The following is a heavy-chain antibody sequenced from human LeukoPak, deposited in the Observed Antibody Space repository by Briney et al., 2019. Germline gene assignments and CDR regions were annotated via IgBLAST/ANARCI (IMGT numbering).Heavy chain of an antibody. J-gene: IGHJ4*02. V-gene: IGHV3-7*01. CDR2: IKQDRSEK. CDR1: GFTFSSYW. CDR3: ARDRFRYCSSTSCSRQCDY. Sequence: PGGSLRLSCAASGFTFSSYWMSWVRQAPGKGLEWVANIKQDRSEKYYVDSVKGRFTISRDNAKNSLYLQMNSLRAEDTAVYYCARDRFRYCSSTSCSRQCDYWGQGTLVTVSS. D-gene: IGHD2-2*01.